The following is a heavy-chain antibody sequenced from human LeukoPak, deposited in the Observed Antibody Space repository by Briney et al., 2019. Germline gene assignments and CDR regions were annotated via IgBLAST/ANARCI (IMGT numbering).Heavy chain of an antibody. CDR2: IWFDGSKR. CDR1: GFTFSTYG. D-gene: IGHD2-8*02. J-gene: IGHJ4*02. CDR3: ARCTGGSGVFDY. Sequence: GGSLRLSCAASGFTFSTYGMHWVRQAPGKGLEWVALIWFDGSKRYYGDSLKGRFTVSRDNSKNTLYLQVDSLRAEDTAVYYCARCTGGSGVFDYWGQRTLVTVSS. V-gene: IGHV3-33*01.